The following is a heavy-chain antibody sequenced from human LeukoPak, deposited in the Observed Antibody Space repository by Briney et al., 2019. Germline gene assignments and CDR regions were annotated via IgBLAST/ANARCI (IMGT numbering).Heavy chain of an antibody. D-gene: IGHD4-17*01. V-gene: IGHV3-66*03. Sequence: GGSLRLSCAASGFTVSSNYMSWVRQAPGKGLEWVSVIYSSGDTYYADSVKGRFTISRDNSKNTLYLQMNSLRAEDTAVYYCAKDISYGDTAGYFDYWGQGTLVTVSS. CDR3: AKDISYGDTAGYFDY. J-gene: IGHJ4*02. CDR2: IYSSGDT. CDR1: GFTVSSNY.